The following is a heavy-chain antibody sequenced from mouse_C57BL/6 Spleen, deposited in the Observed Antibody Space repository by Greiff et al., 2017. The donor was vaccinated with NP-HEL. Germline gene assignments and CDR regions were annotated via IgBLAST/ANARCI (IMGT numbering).Heavy chain of an antibody. V-gene: IGHV1-63*01. J-gene: IGHJ3*01. CDR1: GYTFTNYW. CDR3: ARGDYGNSFAY. CDR2: IYPGGGYT. D-gene: IGHD2-1*01. Sequence: QVQLKQSGAELVRPGTSVKMSCKASGYTFTNYWIGWAKQRPGHGLEWIGDIYPGGGYTNYNEKFKGKATLTADKSSSTAYMQFSSLTSEDSAIYYCARGDYGNSFAYWGQGTLVTVSA.